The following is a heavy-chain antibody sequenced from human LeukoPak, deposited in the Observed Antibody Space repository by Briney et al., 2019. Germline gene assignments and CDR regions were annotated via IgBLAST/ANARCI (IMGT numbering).Heavy chain of an antibody. D-gene: IGHD6-13*01. CDR3: ARWDGYSSSPDY. J-gene: IGHJ4*02. V-gene: IGHV1-2*02. Sequence: VASVKVSCKASGYTFTSYYMHWVRQAPGQGLEWMGWINPHSGDTGYAQKFQGRVTMTRDMSITTTYMGLTRLRSDDTAFYYCARWDGYSSSPDYWGQGSLVTVSS. CDR2: INPHSGDT. CDR1: GYTFTSYY.